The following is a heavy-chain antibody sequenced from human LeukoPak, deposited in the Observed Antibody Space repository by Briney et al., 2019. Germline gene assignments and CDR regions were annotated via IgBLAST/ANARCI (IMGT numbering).Heavy chain of an antibody. V-gene: IGHV3-30*02. J-gene: IGHJ4*02. CDR3: AKDGRGYDILTGPLGY. CDR1: GFTFSSYG. D-gene: IGHD3-9*01. CDR2: IRYDGSNK. Sequence: PGGSLRLSCAASGFTFSSYGMHRVRQAPGKGLEWVAFIRYDGSNKYYADSVKGRFTISRDNSKNTLYLQMNSLRAEDTAVYYCAKDGRGYDILTGPLGYWGQGTLVTVSS.